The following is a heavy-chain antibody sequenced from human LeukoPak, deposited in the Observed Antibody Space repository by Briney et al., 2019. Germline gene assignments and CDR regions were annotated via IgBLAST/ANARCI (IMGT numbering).Heavy chain of an antibody. Sequence: ASVTVSFKASGYTFTGYYMHWVRKTPGQGLEWMGWINPNTGDTNYRRKFQGRVDMTRDTSINTAYMELRSLRSDDTAVYYCARSRRVGNGEYPDYWGQGTLVTVSS. CDR2: INPNTGDT. CDR1: GYTFTGYY. J-gene: IGHJ4*02. CDR3: ARSRRVGNGEYPDY. V-gene: IGHV1-2*02. D-gene: IGHD3-10*01.